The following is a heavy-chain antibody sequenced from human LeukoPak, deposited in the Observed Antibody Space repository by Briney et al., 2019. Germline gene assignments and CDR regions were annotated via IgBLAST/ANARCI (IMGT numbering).Heavy chain of an antibody. D-gene: IGHD5-18*01. V-gene: IGHV3-43*02. J-gene: IGHJ4*02. Sequence: PGGSLRLSCAASGFTFDDYAMHWVRQAPGKGLEWVSLISGDGGSTIYADSVKGRFTISRDNSKNSLYLRMNSLRTEDTALYYCAKVPLKGYNYGYYFDYWGQGTLVTVSP. CDR1: GFTFDDYA. CDR2: ISGDGGST. CDR3: AKVPLKGYNYGYYFDY.